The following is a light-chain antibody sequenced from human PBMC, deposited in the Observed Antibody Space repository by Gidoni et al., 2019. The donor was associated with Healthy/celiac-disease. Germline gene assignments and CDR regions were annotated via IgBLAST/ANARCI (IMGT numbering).Light chain of an antibody. CDR3: QQSNRTPPA. CDR1: QSISSY. V-gene: IGKV1-39*01. CDR2: AAS. Sequence: DLQMPQSPSSLSASVGDRVTITCRASQSISSYLILYQQKPEKAPKLLMYAASSLKSEVPSRFCGSGAGKYFTRTISSLQPEDFATYYCQQSNRTPPAFGQGTKLEIK. J-gene: IGKJ2*01.